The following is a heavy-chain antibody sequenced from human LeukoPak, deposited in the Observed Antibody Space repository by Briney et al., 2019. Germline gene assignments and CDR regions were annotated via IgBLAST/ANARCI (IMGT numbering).Heavy chain of an antibody. Sequence: GGSLRLSCAASGFTFSSSSMNWVRQAPGKGLEWVSSISSSSSYIYYADSVKGRFTISRDNAKNSLYLQMNSLRAEDTAVYYCARDGGGYSGYDPDYWGQGTLVTVSS. CDR2: ISSSSSYI. V-gene: IGHV3-21*01. J-gene: IGHJ4*02. CDR3: ARDGGGYSGYDPDY. D-gene: IGHD5-12*01. CDR1: GFTFSSSS.